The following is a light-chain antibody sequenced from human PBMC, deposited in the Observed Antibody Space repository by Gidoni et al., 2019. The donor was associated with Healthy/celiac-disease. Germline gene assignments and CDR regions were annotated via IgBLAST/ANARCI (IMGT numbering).Light chain of an antibody. CDR1: SLRSYY. CDR2: GKN. J-gene: IGLJ3*02. CDR3: NSRDSSGNRV. V-gene: IGLV3-19*01. Sequence: SSELTQDPAVSVALGQTVRITCQGDSLRSYYASWYQQKPGQAPVLVIYGKNNRPSGIPDRFSGSSSGNTASSTITGAQAEDEADYYCNSRDSSGNRVFGGGTKLTVL.